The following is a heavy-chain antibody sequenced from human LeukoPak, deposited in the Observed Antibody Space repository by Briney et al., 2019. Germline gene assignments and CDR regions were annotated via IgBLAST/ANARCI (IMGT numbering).Heavy chain of an antibody. J-gene: IGHJ4*02. CDR2: ISSSSSYI. D-gene: IGHD2-2*01. CDR3: ARDKNAYHSFDS. V-gene: IGHV3-21*01. CDR1: GFTFSSYS. Sequence: GGSLRLSCAASGFTFSSYSMNWVRQAPGKGLEWVSSISSSSSYIYYADSVKGRFTISRDNAKNSLYLQMNSLRAEDTAVYYCARDKNAYHSFDSWGQGTLVIVSS.